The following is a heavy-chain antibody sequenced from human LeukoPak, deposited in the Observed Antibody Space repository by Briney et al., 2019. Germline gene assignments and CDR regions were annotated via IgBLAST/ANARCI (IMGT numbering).Heavy chain of an antibody. V-gene: IGHV4-4*07. CDR1: GGSISRYH. Sequence: SETLSLTCTVSGGSISRYHWSWIRQPAGKGLEWIGRIYTSGSTNYNPSLKSRVTISVDTSKNQFSLKLSSVTAADTAVYYCARTLVGGRVRSPYYFDYWGQGTLVTVSS. CDR3: ARTLVGGRVRSPYYFDY. CDR2: IYTSGST. D-gene: IGHD2-15*01. J-gene: IGHJ4*02.